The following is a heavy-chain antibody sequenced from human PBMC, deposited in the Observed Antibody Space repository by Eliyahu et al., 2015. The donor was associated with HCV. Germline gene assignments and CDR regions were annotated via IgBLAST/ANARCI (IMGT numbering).Heavy chain of an antibody. Sequence: QVQLQQWGAGLLKPSETLSLTCAVYGGSFSGYYWSWIRQPPGKGLEWIGEINHSGSTNYNPSLKSRVTISVDTSKNQFSLKLSSVTAADTAVYYCARGLYGDYEGYWGQGTLVTVSS. CDR1: GGSFSGYY. CDR3: ARGLYGDYEGY. V-gene: IGHV4-34*01. D-gene: IGHD4-17*01. J-gene: IGHJ4*02. CDR2: INHSGST.